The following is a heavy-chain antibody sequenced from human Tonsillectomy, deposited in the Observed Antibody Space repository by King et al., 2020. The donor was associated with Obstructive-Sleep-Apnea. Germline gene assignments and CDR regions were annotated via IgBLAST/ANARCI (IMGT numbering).Heavy chain of an antibody. CDR3: ARWTYCSGGSCYSFNFYYYGMDV. D-gene: IGHD2-15*01. V-gene: IGHV1-69*01. Sequence: QLVQSGAEVKKPGSSVKVSCKASGGTFSSYAISWVRQAPGQGLEWMGGIIPIFVTANYAQKFQGRVTITADESTSTDYMELSSLRSEDTAVYYCARWTYCSGGSCYSFNFYYYGMDVWGQGTTVTVSS. CDR2: IIPIFVTA. J-gene: IGHJ6*02. CDR1: GGTFSSYA.